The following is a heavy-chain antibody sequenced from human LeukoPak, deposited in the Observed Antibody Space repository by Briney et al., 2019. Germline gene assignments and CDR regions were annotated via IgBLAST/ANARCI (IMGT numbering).Heavy chain of an antibody. CDR2: INPGGDNT. CDR3: ARIRDGYNDAYDI. J-gene: IGHJ3*02. CDR1: GYTFTGYY. Sequence: WASVKVSCKASGYTFTGYYMHWVRQAPGQGLEWMGLINPGGDNTNYAQNFQGRVTMTRDTSMSTVYMELSSLRSEDTAIYYCARIRDGYNDAYDIWGQGTVVTVPS. D-gene: IGHD5-24*01. V-gene: IGHV1-46*01.